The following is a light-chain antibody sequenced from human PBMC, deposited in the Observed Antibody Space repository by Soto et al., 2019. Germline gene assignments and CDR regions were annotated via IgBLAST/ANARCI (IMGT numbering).Light chain of an antibody. V-gene: IGLV2-8*01. CDR1: SSDVGDYNY. CDR2: EVT. Sequence: QSAPTQPPSASGSPGQSVTISCTGTSSDVGDYNYVSWYQQHPGKAPKLMIYEVTKRPSGVPDRFSGSKSGNTASLTVSGLQAEDEADYYCSSYARSNDYVFGTGTKVTVL. CDR3: SSYARSNDYV. J-gene: IGLJ1*01.